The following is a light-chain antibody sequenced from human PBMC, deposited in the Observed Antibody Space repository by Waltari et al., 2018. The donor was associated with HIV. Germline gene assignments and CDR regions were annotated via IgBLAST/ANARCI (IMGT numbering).Light chain of an antibody. CDR1: VSPKKY. Sequence: SFELTQPLSMSVSPGQTARITCSGDVSPKKYVHWYQQRAAQAPVLLIYKENERPSGIPERFSGSSSATTVTLLISAVQAEDEADYYCLSTDITATSYVFGSGTKVTVI. CDR2: KEN. V-gene: IGLV3-25*03. CDR3: LSTDITATSYV. J-gene: IGLJ1*01.